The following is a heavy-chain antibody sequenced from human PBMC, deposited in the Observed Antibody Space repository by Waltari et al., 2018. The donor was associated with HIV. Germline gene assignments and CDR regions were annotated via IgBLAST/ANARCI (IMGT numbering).Heavy chain of an antibody. CDR1: GFTVSSNY. CDR2: IYSGGST. J-gene: IGHJ4*02. CDR3: ARDPEMATKWGY. V-gene: IGHV3-53*01. Sequence: EVQLVESGGGLIQPGGSLGLSCAASGFTVSSNYMSWVRQAPGKGLELVSVIYSGGSTYYADSVKGRFTISRDNSKNTLYLQMNSLRAEDTAVYYCARDPEMATKWGYWGQGTLVTVSS. D-gene: IGHD5-12*01.